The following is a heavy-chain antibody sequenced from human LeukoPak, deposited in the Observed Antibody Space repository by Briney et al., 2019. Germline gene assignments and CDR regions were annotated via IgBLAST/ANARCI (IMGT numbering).Heavy chain of an antibody. V-gene: IGHV1-2*02. Sequence: GASVKVSCKASGYTFVGYYLHWVRQAPGQGLEWMAWIDTYTGNTHYAQKFQGRITVTRDTSISTTYMELSWLTSDDTALYYCAREYSASEHWGQGTLVTVSS. CDR1: GYTFVGYY. D-gene: IGHD5-12*01. J-gene: IGHJ1*01. CDR3: AREYSASEH. CDR2: IDTYTGNT.